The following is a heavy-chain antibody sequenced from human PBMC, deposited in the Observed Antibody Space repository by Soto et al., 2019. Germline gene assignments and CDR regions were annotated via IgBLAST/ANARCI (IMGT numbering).Heavy chain of an antibody. J-gene: IGHJ4*02. Sequence: GGSLRLSCEASGFVFTNFWMHWVRHVPGKGLVWVARIDTSGHSTNYEESVKGRFTISRDNTKNTVSLQMNSLRVEDTGVYYCAKDSWYFDLWSQGSQVTVSS. D-gene: IGHD6-13*01. CDR3: AKDSWYFDL. CDR1: GFVFTNFW. CDR2: IDTSGHST. V-gene: IGHV3-74*01.